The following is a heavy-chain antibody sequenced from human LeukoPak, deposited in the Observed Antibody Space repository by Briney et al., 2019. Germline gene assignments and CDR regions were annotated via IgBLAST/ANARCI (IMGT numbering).Heavy chain of an antibody. CDR2: MNPNSGNT. J-gene: IGHJ3*02. CDR3: ATRWPVEMATRGNAFDI. Sequence: RASVKVSCKASGYTFTSYDINWVRQATGQGLEWMGWMNPNSGNTGYAQKFQGRVTITRNTSISTAYMELSSLRSEDTAVYYCATRWPVEMATRGNAFDIWGQGTMVTVSS. V-gene: IGHV1-8*03. D-gene: IGHD5-24*01. CDR1: GYTFTSYD.